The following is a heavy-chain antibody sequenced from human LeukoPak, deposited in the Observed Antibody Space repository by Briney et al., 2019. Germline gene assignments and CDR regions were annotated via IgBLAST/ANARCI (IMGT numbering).Heavy chain of an antibody. CDR2: VSGGGDT. CDR3: ARDSRDGYYYVGTDS. Sequence: GGSLRLSCAASGFPVGSSYMNWIRQAPGKGREWVSLVSGGGDTFYADSVKGRFTISRHSSKNTLYLEMDSLKPEDTAVYFCARDSRDGYYYVGTDSWGQGTLVTVSS. D-gene: IGHD5-24*01. CDR1: GFPVGSSY. J-gene: IGHJ4*02. V-gene: IGHV3-53*04.